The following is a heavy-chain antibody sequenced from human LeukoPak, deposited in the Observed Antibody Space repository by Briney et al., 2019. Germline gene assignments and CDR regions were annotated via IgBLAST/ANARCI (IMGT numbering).Heavy chain of an antibody. V-gene: IGHV4-59*01. D-gene: IGHD1-26*01. CDR1: GGSISSYY. J-gene: IGHJ6*03. CDR3: ARGEARRSYYYYYYMDV. CDR2: IYYSGST. Sequence: SETLSLTCTVSGGSISSYYWSWIRQPPGKGREGGGYIYYSGSTNYNPSLKSRVTISVDTSKNQFSLKLSSVTAADTAVYYCARGEARRSYYYYYYMDVWGKGTTVTVSS.